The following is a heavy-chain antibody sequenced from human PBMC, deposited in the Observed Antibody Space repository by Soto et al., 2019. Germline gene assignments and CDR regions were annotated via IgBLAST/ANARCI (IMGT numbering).Heavy chain of an antibody. CDR3: AKPARGGDTDVDY. Sequence: EVQLLESGGGLVQPGGSLRLSCAASGFTFSSYAMSWVRQAPGKGLEWVSAISGSGGSTYYADSVKGRFTISRDNSKNTLSMQMNRLRAEDKAVYYCAKPARGGDTDVDYWGQGTLVTVSS. CDR2: ISGSGGST. D-gene: IGHD5-18*01. V-gene: IGHV3-23*01. J-gene: IGHJ4*02. CDR1: GFTFSSYA.